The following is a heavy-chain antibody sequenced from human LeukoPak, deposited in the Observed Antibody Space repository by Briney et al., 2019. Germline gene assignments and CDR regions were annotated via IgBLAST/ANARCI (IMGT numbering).Heavy chain of an antibody. V-gene: IGHV3-21*01. CDR2: ISSSSSYI. D-gene: IGHD3-22*01. J-gene: IGHJ6*02. CDR1: GFTFTNAW. CDR3: ARDYYDSSGPAYYYYYGMDV. Sequence: PGGSLRLSCAASGFTFTNAWMNWVRQAPGKGLEWVSSISSSSSYIYYADSVKGRFTISRDNAKNSLCLRMNSLRAEDTAVYYCARDYYDSSGPAYYYYYGMDVWGQGTTVTVSS.